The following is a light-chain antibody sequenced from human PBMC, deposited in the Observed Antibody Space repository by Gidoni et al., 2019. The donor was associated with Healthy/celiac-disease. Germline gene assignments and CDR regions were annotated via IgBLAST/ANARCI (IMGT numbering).Light chain of an antibody. J-gene: IGKJ2*01. CDR3: QQYNSYEYT. CDR2: KAS. Sequence: DIQMTQYPSTLSASVGDRVTITCRASQSISSWLAWYQQKPGKAPKLLIYKASSLESGVPSRFSGSGSGTEFTLTISSLQPDDFATYYCQQYNSYEYTFGQXTKLEIK. V-gene: IGKV1-5*03. CDR1: QSISSW.